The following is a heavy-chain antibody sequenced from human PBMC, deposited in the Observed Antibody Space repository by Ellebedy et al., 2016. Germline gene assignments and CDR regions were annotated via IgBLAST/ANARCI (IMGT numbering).Heavy chain of an antibody. D-gene: IGHD3-10*01. V-gene: IGHV5-51*01. CDR3: ARRQLDPRSPWFGAFDI. CDR1: GYTFSSYW. Sequence: GGSLRLXXRGSGYTFSSYWIGWVRQMPGQGLEWMGIIYPGDSDTRYSPSFQGQVTISADKSTSTAYLQWRSLKASDTAMYYCARRQLDPRSPWFGAFDIWGQGTMVTVSS. CDR2: IYPGDSDT. J-gene: IGHJ3*02.